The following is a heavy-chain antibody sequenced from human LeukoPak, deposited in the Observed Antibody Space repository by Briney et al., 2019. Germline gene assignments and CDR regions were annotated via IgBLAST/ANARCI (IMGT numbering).Heavy chain of an antibody. J-gene: IGHJ4*02. Sequence: HPGGSLRLSCAAYGFTFSSYSMNWVRQAPGKGLEWVSYISSGSSTIYYADSVKGRFTISRDNSKNMMYLQMNSLRAEDTAVYYCVKDPYRSSSGLGDCWGQGTLVTVSA. V-gene: IGHV3-48*01. D-gene: IGHD6-6*01. CDR2: ISSGSSTI. CDR3: VKDPYRSSSGLGDC. CDR1: GFTFSSYS.